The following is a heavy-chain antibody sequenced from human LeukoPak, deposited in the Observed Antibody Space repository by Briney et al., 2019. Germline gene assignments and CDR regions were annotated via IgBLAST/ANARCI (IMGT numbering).Heavy chain of an antibody. CDR3: AKDDLSRGYSYGYRSTWFDP. V-gene: IGHV3-23*01. CDR1: GFTFSSYA. J-gene: IGHJ5*02. D-gene: IGHD5-18*01. CDR2: ISGSGGST. Sequence: GGSLRLSCAASGFTFSSYAMSWVRQAPGKGLEWVSAISGSGGSTYYADSVKGRFTISRDNSKNTLYLQMSSLRAEDTAVYYCAKDDLSRGYSYGYRSTWFDPWGQGTLVTVSS.